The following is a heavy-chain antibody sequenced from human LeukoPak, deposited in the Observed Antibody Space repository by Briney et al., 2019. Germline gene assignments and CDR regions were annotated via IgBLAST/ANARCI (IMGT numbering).Heavy chain of an antibody. CDR2: ISSNSSTI. Sequence: GGSLRLSCAASGFTFSSYSMNWVRQAPGKGLEWVSYISSNSSTIYYADSVKGRFTISRDNAKNSLYLQMNSLRAEDTAVYYCARGVSYGGIDYWGQGTLVTVSS. J-gene: IGHJ4*02. CDR3: ARGVSYGGIDY. D-gene: IGHD5-18*01. CDR1: GFTFSSYS. V-gene: IGHV3-48*01.